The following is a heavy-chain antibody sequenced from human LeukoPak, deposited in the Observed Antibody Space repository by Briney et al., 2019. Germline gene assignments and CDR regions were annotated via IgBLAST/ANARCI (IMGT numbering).Heavy chain of an antibody. CDR2: SGYDGSNK. CDR1: WCIWGGCG. CDR3: ARAEGYYDSSGNDAFDI. V-gene: IGHV3-33*07. D-gene: IGHD3-22*01. J-gene: IGHJ3*02. Sequence: VGSLRRACAAWWCIWGGCGVGCLHQGPSEVRGWVAGSGYDGSNKYYADSVKGLFTISRDNSKTTLYLQMSRLRAADTAVYSCARAEGYYDSSGNDAFDIRAQGKMLTVSS.